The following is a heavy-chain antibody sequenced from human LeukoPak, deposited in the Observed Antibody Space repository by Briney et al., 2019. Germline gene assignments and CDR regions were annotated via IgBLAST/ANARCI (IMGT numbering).Heavy chain of an antibody. CDR3: ARDFAGGGDYYYYYMDV. CDR2: IYYSGST. V-gene: IGHV4-59*01. D-gene: IGHD3-10*01. CDR1: GGSISSYY. J-gene: IGHJ6*03. Sequence: SETLSLTCTVSGGSISSYYWSWIRQPPGKGLEWIGYIYYSGSTNYNPSLKSRVTISVDTSKNQFSLKLSSVTAADTAVYYCARDFAGGGDYYYYYMDVWGKGTTVTVSS.